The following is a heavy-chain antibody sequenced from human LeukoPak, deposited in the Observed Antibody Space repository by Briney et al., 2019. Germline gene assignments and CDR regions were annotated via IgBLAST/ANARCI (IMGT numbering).Heavy chain of an antibody. D-gene: IGHD5-12*01. CDR1: GFTFSSYA. CDR2: ISYDGSNK. J-gene: IGHJ4*02. V-gene: IGHV3-30-3*01. CDR3: ARDADEVDLYLFVY. Sequence: GGSLGLSCAASGFTFSSYAMHWVRQAPGKGLEWVAVISYDGSNKYYADSVKGRFTISRDNSKNTLYLQMNSLRAEDTAVYYCARDADEVDLYLFVYWGQGTLVTVSS.